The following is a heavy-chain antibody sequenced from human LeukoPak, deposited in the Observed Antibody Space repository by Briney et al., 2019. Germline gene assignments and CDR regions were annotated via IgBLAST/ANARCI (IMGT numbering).Heavy chain of an antibody. V-gene: IGHV3-21*01. D-gene: IGHD3-10*01. CDR2: ISSSSSYI. CDR3: SLIGAPRDFDY. Sequence: GGSLRLSRAASGFTFSSYSMTWVRQAPGKGLEWVSSISSSSSYIYYADSVKGRFTISRDNAKNSLYLQMNSLRAEDTAVYYCSLIGAPRDFDYWGQGTLVTVSS. CDR1: GFTFSSYS. J-gene: IGHJ4*02.